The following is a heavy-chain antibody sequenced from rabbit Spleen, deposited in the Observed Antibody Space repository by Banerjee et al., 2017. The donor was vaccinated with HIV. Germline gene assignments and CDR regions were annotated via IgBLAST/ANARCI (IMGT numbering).Heavy chain of an antibody. V-gene: IGHV1S40*01. D-gene: IGHD1-1*01. Sequence: QSLEESGGDLVKPGASLTLTCIASGVSFSVSSYMCWVRQAPGKGLEWIACIEAGSSGFTYFANWAKGLFTISKTSSTTVTLQMTSLTAADTATYFCARDTSSSFSSYGMDLWGQGTLVTVS. CDR1: GVSFSVSSY. CDR2: IEAGSSGFT. J-gene: IGHJ6*01. CDR3: ARDTSSSFSSYGMDL.